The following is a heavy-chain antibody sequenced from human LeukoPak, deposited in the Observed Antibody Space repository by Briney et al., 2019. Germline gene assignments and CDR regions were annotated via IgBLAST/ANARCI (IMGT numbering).Heavy chain of an antibody. CDR3: AKGVYSVFPDSRVLDY. CDR1: GFTFSSYA. J-gene: IGHJ4*02. V-gene: IGHV3-23*01. Sequence: GGSLRLSCAASGFTFSSYAMSWVRQAPGKGLEWVSAISGSGGSTYYADSVKGRFTISRDNSKNTLYLQMNSLRAEDTAVYYCAKGVYSVFPDSRVLDYWGQGTLVTVSS. D-gene: IGHD5/OR15-5a*01. CDR2: ISGSGGST.